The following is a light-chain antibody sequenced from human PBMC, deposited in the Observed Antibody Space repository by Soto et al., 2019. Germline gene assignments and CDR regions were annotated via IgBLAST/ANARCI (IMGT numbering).Light chain of an antibody. CDR1: QSVSSSY. V-gene: IGKV3-20*01. CDR3: QQYGSSLYT. CDR2: GAS. Sequence: EIVLTQSPGTLPLSSGERATLSCRASQSVSSSYLAWYQQKPGQAPRLLIYGASSRATGIPDRFSGSGSGTDFTLTISRLEPEDFAVYYCQQYGSSLYTFGQGTK. J-gene: IGKJ2*01.